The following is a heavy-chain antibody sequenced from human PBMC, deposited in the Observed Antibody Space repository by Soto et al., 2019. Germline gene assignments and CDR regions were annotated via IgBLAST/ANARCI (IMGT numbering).Heavy chain of an antibody. Sequence: QVQLVQSGAEVKKPGSSVKVSCKASGGTFSSYAISWVRQAPGQGLEWMGGIIPIFGTANYAQKFQGRVTITADESTSTAYMELSSLRSEDTAVYYCARTYGSGSPDPIYYDYGMDVWGQGTTVTVSS. CDR1: GGTFSSYA. CDR3: ARTYGSGSPDPIYYDYGMDV. CDR2: IIPIFGTA. V-gene: IGHV1-69*01. D-gene: IGHD3-10*01. J-gene: IGHJ6*02.